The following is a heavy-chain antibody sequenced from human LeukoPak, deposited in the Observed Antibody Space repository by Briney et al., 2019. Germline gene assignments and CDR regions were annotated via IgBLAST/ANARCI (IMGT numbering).Heavy chain of an antibody. Sequence: SETLSLTCTVSGDSISSSSYHWGWIRQPPGKGLVWNESIYYSGSTYYNPSLKSRVTISVDTSKNQFSLKLSSVTAADTALYYCARVIDVAAAGYFDSWGEGTQVTVSS. V-gene: IGHV4-39*07. J-gene: IGHJ4*02. CDR3: ARVIDVAAAGYFDS. CDR2: IYYSGST. D-gene: IGHD6-13*01. CDR1: GDSISSSSYH.